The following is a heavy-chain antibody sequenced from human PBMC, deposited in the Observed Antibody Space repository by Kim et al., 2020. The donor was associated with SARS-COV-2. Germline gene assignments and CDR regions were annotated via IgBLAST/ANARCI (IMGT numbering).Heavy chain of an antibody. D-gene: IGHD1-26*01. J-gene: IGHJ4*02. Sequence: SVKGRFTITRDNSKNTLYLQMNSLRAEDTAVYYCAKDVGGGSYYDGGSDYWGQGTLVTVSS. CDR3: AKDVGGGSYYDGGSDY. V-gene: IGHV3-23*01.